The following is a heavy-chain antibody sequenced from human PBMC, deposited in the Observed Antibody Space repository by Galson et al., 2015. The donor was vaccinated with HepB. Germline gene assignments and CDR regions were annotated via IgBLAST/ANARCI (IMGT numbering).Heavy chain of an antibody. D-gene: IGHD6-19*01. CDR2: INTNTGNP. V-gene: IGHV7-4-1*02. J-gene: IGHJ2*01. CDR3: ARVTEAVAGTGAPFGWYFDL. Sequence: SVKVSCKASGYTFTSYAMNWVRQAPGQGLEWMGWINTNTGNPTYAQGFTGRFVFSLDTSVSTAYLQISSLKAEDTAVYYCARVTEAVAGTGAPFGWYFDLWGRGTLVTVSS. CDR1: GYTFTSYA.